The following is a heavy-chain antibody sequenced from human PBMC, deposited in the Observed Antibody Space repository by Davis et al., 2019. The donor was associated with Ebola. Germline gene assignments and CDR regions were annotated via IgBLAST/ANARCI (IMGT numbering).Heavy chain of an antibody. V-gene: IGHV4-30-4*02. CDR3: ARAGWYSSSSYDY. Sequence: MPSETLSLTCTVSGGSISSGDYYWSWFRQPPGKGLELIGYIYYSGSTYYNPSLKSRVTISVDTSKNQFSLKLSSVTAADTAVYYCARAGWYSSSSYDYWGQGTLVTVSS. J-gene: IGHJ4*02. CDR1: GGSISSGDYY. CDR2: IYYSGST. D-gene: IGHD6-6*01.